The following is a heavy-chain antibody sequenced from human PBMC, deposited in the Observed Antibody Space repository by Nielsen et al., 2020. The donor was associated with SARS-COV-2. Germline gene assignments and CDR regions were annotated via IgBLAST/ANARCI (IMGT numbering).Heavy chain of an antibody. CDR1: GGTFSSYT. Sequence: SVKVSCKASGGTFSSYTISWVRQAPGQGLEWMGRIIPILGIANYAQKFQGRVTITADKSTSTAYMELSSLRSEDTAVYYCARDTSTIFGVDYFDYWGQGTLVTVSS. V-gene: IGHV1-69*04. CDR3: ARDTSTIFGVDYFDY. D-gene: IGHD3-3*01. J-gene: IGHJ4*02. CDR2: IIPILGIA.